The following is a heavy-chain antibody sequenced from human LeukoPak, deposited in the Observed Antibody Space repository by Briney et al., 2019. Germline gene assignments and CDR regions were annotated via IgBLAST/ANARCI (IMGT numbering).Heavy chain of an antibody. J-gene: IGHJ4*02. CDR2: IWYDGSNK. Sequence: GGSLRLSCAASGFTFSSYGMHWVRQAPGKGLEWVAVIWYDGSNKYYADSVKGRFTISRDNSKNTLYLQMNSLRDEDTAVYYCAKAVVTAFDYWGQGTLVTVSS. CDR3: AKAVVTAFDY. D-gene: IGHD2-21*02. V-gene: IGHV3-33*06. CDR1: GFTFSSYG.